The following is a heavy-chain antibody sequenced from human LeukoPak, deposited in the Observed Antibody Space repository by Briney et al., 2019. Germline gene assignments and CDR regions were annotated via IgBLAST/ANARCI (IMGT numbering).Heavy chain of an antibody. CDR3: ARGDYGSGSYSGY. J-gene: IGHJ4*02. CDR2: ISYDGDTI. D-gene: IGHD3-10*01. Sequence: PGGSLRLSCAASGFTFSSYAMHWVRQAPGKGLEWVAAISYDGDTIYYADSVKGRFTISRDNSKNTLYLQMNSLRAEDTAVYYCARGDYGSGSYSGYWGQGTLVTVSS. V-gene: IGHV3-30-3*01. CDR1: GFTFSSYA.